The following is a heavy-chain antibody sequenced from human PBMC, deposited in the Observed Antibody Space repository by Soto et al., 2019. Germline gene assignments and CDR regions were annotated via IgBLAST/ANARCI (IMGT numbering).Heavy chain of an antibody. CDR2: INPKSGDT. V-gene: IGHV1-2*02. J-gene: IGHJ6*02. CDR3: ARFGVVITHYYYSGMEL. CDR1: GFPFSDYH. D-gene: IGHD3-3*01. Sequence: ASVKVSCKASGFPFSDYHIHWLRQAPGQGPEWMGWINPKSGDTNYARNFLGRVTVTSDTSISTAYLELSRLTSDDTAVYYCARFGVVITHYYYSGMELWGQATTVTVSS.